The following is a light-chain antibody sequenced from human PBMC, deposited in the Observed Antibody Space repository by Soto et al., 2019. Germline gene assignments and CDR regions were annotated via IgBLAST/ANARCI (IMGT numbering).Light chain of an antibody. V-gene: IGLV1-51*01. J-gene: IGLJ1*01. CDR3: ETWDNSLGAYV. CDR2: ESN. Sequence: QSVLTQPPSVSAAPGQKVTISCSGSSSSIGSNHVSWYQHLPGTAPILLIYESNQRPSEIPDRFSGSRSGTSGTLGITGLQTGDEADYYCETWDNSLGAYVFGTGTKVTVL. CDR1: SSSIGSNH.